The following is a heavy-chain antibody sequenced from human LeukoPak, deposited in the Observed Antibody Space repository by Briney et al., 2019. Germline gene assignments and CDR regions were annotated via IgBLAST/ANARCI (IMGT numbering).Heavy chain of an antibody. J-gene: IGHJ6*02. Sequence: GRSLRPSCAASGFTFSSFAMHWVRQAPGKGLEWVAVISSDGRNKYYADSVKGRFTISRDNSKNTLYLQMNSLRAEDTAVYYCARDQFSMDVWGQGTTVTVSS. CDR1: GFTFSSFA. D-gene: IGHD5-24*01. CDR2: ISSDGRNK. V-gene: IGHV3-30*04. CDR3: ARDQFSMDV.